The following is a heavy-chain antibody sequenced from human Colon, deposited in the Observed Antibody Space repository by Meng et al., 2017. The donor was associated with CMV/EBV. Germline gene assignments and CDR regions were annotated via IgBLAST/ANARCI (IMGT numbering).Heavy chain of an antibody. V-gene: IGHV1-18*01. CDR3: ARGNVDTAMVSDY. CDR1: GYTFDSYG. D-gene: IGHD5-18*01. Sequence: AFGYTFDSYGISGMGQAPGQGLEWMGWISAYKGNTNYAQKFQGRVTMTTDKSTSTAYKELRSLRSDDTAGYYCARGNVDTAMVSDYWGQGTLVTVSS. CDR2: ISAYKGNT. J-gene: IGHJ4*02.